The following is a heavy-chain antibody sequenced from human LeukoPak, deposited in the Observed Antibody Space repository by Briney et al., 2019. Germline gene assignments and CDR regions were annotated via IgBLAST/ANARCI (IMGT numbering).Heavy chain of an antibody. CDR3: ARFEWLTPDY. CDR1: GYTFTSYD. CDR2: ISAYSGNT. D-gene: IGHD3-3*01. J-gene: IGHJ4*02. V-gene: IGHV1-18*01. Sequence: ASVKVSCKASGYTFTSYDISWVRQAPGQGLEWMGWISAYSGNTNYVQKFQGRVTMTTDTSTSTAYMELRSLRSDDTAVYYCARFEWLTPDYWGQGTLVTVSS.